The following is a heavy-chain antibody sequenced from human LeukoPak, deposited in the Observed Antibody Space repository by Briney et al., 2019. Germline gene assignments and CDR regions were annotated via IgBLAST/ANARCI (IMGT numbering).Heavy chain of an antibody. J-gene: IGHJ5*02. CDR1: GFTFSSYA. CDR2: ISGSGDST. D-gene: IGHD3-10*01. CDR3: AKGGRGVIFGWFDP. V-gene: IGHV3-23*01. Sequence: GGSLRLSCAASGFTFSSYAMTWVRQAPGKGLEWVSGISGSGDSTYYADSVKGRFTISRDNSKNTLYLQMNSLRAEDTAVYYWAKGGRGVIFGWFDPWGQGTLVTVSS.